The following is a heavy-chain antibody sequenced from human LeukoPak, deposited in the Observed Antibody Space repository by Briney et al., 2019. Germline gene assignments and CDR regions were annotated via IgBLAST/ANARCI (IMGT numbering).Heavy chain of an antibody. CDR2: IYYSGST. J-gene: IGHJ5*02. V-gene: IGHV4-39*07. Sequence: PSETLSLTCTVSGGSISSSSYYWGWIRQPPGKGLEWIGSIYYSGSTYYNPSLKSRVTISVDTSKNQFSLKLSSVTAADTAVYYCARSPLRVRGVIMLGPNWFDPWGQGTLVTVSS. D-gene: IGHD3-10*01. CDR3: ARSPLRVRGVIMLGPNWFDP. CDR1: GGSISSSSYY.